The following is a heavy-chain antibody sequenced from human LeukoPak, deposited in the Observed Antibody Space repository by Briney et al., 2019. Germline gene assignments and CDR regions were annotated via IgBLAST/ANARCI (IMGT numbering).Heavy chain of an antibody. J-gene: IGHJ6*02. D-gene: IGHD2-2*01. CDR2: IYYSGST. Sequence: KPSETLSLTCTVSGGSVSSGSYYWSWIRQPPGKGLEWIGYIYYSGSTNYNPSLKSRVTISVDTSKNQFSLKLSSVTAADTAVYYCARYPTNPHYYHGMDVWGQGTTVTVSS. CDR3: ARYPTNPHYYHGMDV. V-gene: IGHV4-61*01. CDR1: GGSVSSGSYY.